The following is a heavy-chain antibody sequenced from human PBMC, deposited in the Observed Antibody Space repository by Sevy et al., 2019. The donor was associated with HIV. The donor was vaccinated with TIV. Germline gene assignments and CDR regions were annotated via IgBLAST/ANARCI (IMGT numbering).Heavy chain of an antibody. D-gene: IGHD2-21*01. J-gene: IGHJ4*02. Sequence: GGSLRLSCTASGFTFSNFSIHWVRQAPGKGLQWVALMWYDGNNKYYADSVKGRFTISRDSSKNTVYLQMNNLRAEDTAMYYCARGPSLIVAGAAGYLDYWGQGTLVTVSS. CDR3: ARGPSLIVAGAAGYLDY. CDR2: MWYDGNNK. CDR1: GFTFSNFS. V-gene: IGHV3-33*01.